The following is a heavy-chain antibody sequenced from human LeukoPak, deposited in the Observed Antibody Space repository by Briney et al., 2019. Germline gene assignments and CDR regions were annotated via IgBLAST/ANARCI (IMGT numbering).Heavy chain of an antibody. D-gene: IGHD3-22*01. J-gene: IGHJ4*02. CDR2: IIPILGIA. CDR3: ARDSYYDSSVASDH. CDR1: GGTFSSYA. Sequence: SVKVSCKASGGTFSSYAISWVRQAPGQGLEWMGRIIPILGIANYAQKFQGRVTITADKSTSTVYMELSSLRSEDTAVYYCARDSYYDSSVASDHWGQGTLVTVSS. V-gene: IGHV1-69*04.